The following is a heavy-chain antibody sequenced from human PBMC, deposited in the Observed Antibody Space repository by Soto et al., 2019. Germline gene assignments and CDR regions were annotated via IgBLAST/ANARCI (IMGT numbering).Heavy chain of an antibody. CDR1: GYTFTRYG. V-gene: IGHV1-18*01. J-gene: IGHJ4*02. Sequence: ASVTVSCKASGYTFTRYGIIWVRQAPGQGLEWMGWISAYNGNTNYAQKLQGRVTMTTDTSTSTAYMELRSLRSDDTAVYYCARWGGYDYVGYFDYWGQGTLVTVSS. D-gene: IGHD5-12*01. CDR3: ARWGGYDYVGYFDY. CDR2: ISAYNGNT.